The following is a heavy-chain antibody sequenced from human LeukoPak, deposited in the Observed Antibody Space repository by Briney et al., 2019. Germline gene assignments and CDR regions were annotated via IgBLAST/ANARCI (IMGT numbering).Heavy chain of an antibody. CDR1: GGSISSYY. J-gene: IGHJ4*02. CDR2: IYYSGST. Sequence: SETLSLTCTVSGGSISSYYWSWIRQPPGKGLEWIGYIYYSGSTNYNPSLKSRVAISVDTSKSQFSLKLSSVTAADTAVYYCARDRVYYDSSGYDYWGQGTLVTVSS. D-gene: IGHD3-22*01. V-gene: IGHV4-59*01. CDR3: ARDRVYYDSSGYDY.